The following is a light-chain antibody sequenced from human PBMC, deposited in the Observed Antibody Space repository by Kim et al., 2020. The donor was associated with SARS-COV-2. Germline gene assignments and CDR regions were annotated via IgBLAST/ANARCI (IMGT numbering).Light chain of an antibody. CDR2: GNS. CDR1: YSNIGAGYD. V-gene: IGLV1-40*01. CDR3: QSYDSSLTGLYV. Sequence: QSVLTQPPSVSGAPGQRVTISCTGSYSNIGAGYDVQWYQQLPGTAPKLLIYGNSNRPSGIPDRFSGSESGASASLTTTGLQAEDEADYYCQSYDSSLTGLYVFGTGTKVTVL. J-gene: IGLJ1*01.